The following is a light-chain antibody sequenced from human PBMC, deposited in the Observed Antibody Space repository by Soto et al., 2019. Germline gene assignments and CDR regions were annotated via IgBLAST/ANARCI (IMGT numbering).Light chain of an antibody. Sequence: EIVMTQSPATLSVSPGERATLSCTASQSVSSNLAWYQQKPGQAPSLLIYGASNRATGIPARFSGSGSGTEFTLTISSLQSEDFAVYYCQQYNNWYTFGQGTKLEIK. CDR1: QSVSSN. V-gene: IGKV3-15*01. CDR3: QQYNNWYT. CDR2: GAS. J-gene: IGKJ2*01.